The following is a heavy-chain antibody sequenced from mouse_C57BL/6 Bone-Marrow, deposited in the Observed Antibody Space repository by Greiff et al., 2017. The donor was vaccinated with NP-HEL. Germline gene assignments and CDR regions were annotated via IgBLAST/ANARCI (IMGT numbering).Heavy chain of an antibody. J-gene: IGHJ2*01. CDR3: ARGGGDSFDY. V-gene: IGHV1-26*01. CDR2: INPNNGGT. CDR1: GYTFTDYY. Sequence: EVQLQQSGPELVKPGASVKISCKASGYTFTDYYMNWVKQSHGKSLEWIGDINPNNGGTSYNQKFKGKATLTADKSSSTAYMELRSLTSEDSAVYYCARGGGDSFDYWGQGTTLTVSS.